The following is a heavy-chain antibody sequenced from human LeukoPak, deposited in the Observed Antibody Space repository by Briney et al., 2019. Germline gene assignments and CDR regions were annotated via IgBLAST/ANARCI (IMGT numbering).Heavy chain of an antibody. CDR2: ISPDGSTT. CDR3: TTVLGSIRYNLCDY. V-gene: IGHV3-74*03. Sequence: GGSLRLSCAPSGFPFSRYWMHWVPHAPGKGRMWVSRISPDGSTTLYADSVKGRYTISRYNAKNTLYLQMNSRGAEDTALYYCTTVLGSIRYNLCDYWGEGTLVTVSS. CDR1: GFPFSRYW. J-gene: IGHJ4*02. D-gene: IGHD5-24*01.